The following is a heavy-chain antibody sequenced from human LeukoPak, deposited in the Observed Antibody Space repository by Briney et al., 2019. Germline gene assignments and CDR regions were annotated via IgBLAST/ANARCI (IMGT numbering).Heavy chain of an antibody. CDR2: INGRGGST. Sequence: GGSLRLSCAASGFTFSNYAMSWVRQAPGKGLEWVSSINGRGGSTYYADSVKGRFTISRDNSKNTLYLQMNSLRAEDTAVYYCAKEDTAMGFDYWGQGTLVTVSS. V-gene: IGHV3-23*01. CDR3: AKEDTAMGFDY. CDR1: GFTFSNYA. D-gene: IGHD5-18*01. J-gene: IGHJ4*02.